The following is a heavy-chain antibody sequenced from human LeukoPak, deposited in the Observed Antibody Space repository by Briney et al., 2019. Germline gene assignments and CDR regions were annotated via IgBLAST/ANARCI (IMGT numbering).Heavy chain of an antibody. D-gene: IGHD3-10*01. CDR2: IPSVGSNK. CDR3: AKDALWFGELLLYYFDY. V-gene: IGHV3-30*02. J-gene: IGHJ4*02. CDR1: GFTFSSYG. Sequence: PGGSLRLSCAASGFTFSSYGMHWVRQAPGQGLEWEAVIPSVGSNKYYADSVKGRFTISRDNSKNTLYLQMNSLRAEDTAVYYCAKDALWFGELLLYYFDYWGQGSLVTVSS.